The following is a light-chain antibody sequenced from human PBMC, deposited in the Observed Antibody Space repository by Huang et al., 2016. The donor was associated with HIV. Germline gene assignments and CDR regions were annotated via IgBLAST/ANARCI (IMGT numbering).Light chain of an antibody. J-gene: IGKJ2*01. V-gene: IGKV1D-12*01. CDR1: QGISSW. Sequence: DLQMTQSPSSVSASVGDRVTITCRASQGISSWLAWYQQKPGKAPKLLIYAASSLQTGVPSRFSGSGSGTHFTLTISSRQPEDVATYFCQQANSVPYTFGQGTKLEIK. CDR3: QQANSVPYT. CDR2: AAS.